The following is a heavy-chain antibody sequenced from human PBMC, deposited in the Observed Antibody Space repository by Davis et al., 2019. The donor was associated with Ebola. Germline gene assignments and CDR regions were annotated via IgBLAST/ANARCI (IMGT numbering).Heavy chain of an antibody. Sequence: SETLSLTCAVYGGSFSGYYWSWIRQPPAKGLDWIGEINHSGSTNYNPSLKSRVTISVDTSKNQFSLKLSSVTAADTAVYYCARARVVVVAARYIYYYYGMDVWGQGTTVTVSS. V-gene: IGHV4-34*01. D-gene: IGHD2-15*01. CDR3: ARARVVVVAARYIYYYYGMDV. CDR2: INHSGST. J-gene: IGHJ6*02. CDR1: GGSFSGYY.